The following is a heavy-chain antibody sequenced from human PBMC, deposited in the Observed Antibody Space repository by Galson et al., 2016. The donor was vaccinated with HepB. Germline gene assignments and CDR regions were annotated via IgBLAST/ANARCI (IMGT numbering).Heavy chain of an antibody. CDR1: GFTFNTYA. D-gene: IGHD6-19*01. CDR2: VRPSAGVT. J-gene: IGHJ4*02. Sequence: SLRLSCAASGFTFNTYAMSWVRQTPGKGLEWVSSVRPSAGVTYYAEPVKGRFTISRDDSKNTLYLQMHSLRAEDTAVYYCAKNGYSNGWHQYYFYDWGQGTLVTVSS. V-gene: IGHV3-23*01. CDR3: AKNGYSNGWHQYYFYD.